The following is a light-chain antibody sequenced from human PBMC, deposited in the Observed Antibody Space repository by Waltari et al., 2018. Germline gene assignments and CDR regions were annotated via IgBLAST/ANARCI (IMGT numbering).Light chain of an antibody. Sequence: DIQLTQSPSTLSASVGDRVTITCRASQSISNWLAWYQQKPGKAPKLLIYKASTLETGVPSRFSGSGSGTEFTLTISSLQPDDFATYFCQQYNSYLLTFGGGTKVEIQ. V-gene: IGKV1-5*03. CDR1: QSISNW. CDR2: KAS. CDR3: QQYNSYLLT. J-gene: IGKJ4*01.